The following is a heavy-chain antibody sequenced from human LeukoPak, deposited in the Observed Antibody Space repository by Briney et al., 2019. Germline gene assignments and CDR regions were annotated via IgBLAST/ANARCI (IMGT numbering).Heavy chain of an antibody. V-gene: IGHV3-30*04. CDR1: GFTFSSYA. D-gene: IGHD6-19*01. Sequence: GGSLRLSCAASGFTFSSYAMHWVRQAPGKGLEWVAVISYDGSNKYYADSVKGRFTISRDNSKNTLYLQMNSLRAEDTAVYYCAKDGRPYSSGWYVGYWGQGTLVTVSS. CDR3: AKDGRPYSSGWYVGY. CDR2: ISYDGSNK. J-gene: IGHJ4*02.